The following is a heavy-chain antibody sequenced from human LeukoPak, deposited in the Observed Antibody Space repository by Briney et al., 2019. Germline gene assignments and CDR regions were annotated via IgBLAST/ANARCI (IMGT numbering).Heavy chain of an antibody. J-gene: IGHJ6*03. CDR2: IYTSGTT. V-gene: IGHV4-61*02. CDR1: GGSVRRGNYY. CDR3: ARSYRGYSYGLDYYYYMDV. D-gene: IGHD5-18*01. Sequence: SQTLSLTCTVSGGSVRRGNYYWTWIRQPAGSGLEWIGRIYTSGTTDYNPSLRTRVTISVDASRNQFSLNLSSVTAADTAVYYCARSYRGYSYGLDYYYYMDVWGKGTTVTVSS.